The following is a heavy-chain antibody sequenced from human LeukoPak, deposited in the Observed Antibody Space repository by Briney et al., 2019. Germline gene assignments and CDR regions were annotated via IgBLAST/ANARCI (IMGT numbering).Heavy chain of an antibody. J-gene: IGHJ4*02. V-gene: IGHV4-4*07. CDR1: GGSISSYY. Sequence: PSETLSPTCTVSGGSISSYYWSWIRQPAGKGLEWIGRIYTSGSTNYNPSLKSRVTMSVDTSKNQFSLKLSSVTAADTAVYYCAREDTAMAEGRFDHWGQGTLVTVSS. D-gene: IGHD5-18*01. CDR2: IYTSGST. CDR3: AREDTAMAEGRFDH.